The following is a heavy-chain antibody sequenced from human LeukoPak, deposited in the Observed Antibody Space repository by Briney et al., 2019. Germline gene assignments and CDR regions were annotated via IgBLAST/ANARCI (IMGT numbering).Heavy chain of an antibody. J-gene: IGHJ4*02. V-gene: IGHV3-30*04. Sequence: GGSLRLSCAASRFTFSSYTMRWVRQAPGKGLEWVAVISYDGSNRYYADSVKGRFTISRDNSKNTLYLQMNSLRAEDTAVYSCAREGIGSRAGGYYYGLVYWGQGTLVTVSS. D-gene: IGHD5-18*01. CDR2: ISYDGSNR. CDR1: RFTFSSYT. CDR3: AREGIGSRAGGYYYGLVY.